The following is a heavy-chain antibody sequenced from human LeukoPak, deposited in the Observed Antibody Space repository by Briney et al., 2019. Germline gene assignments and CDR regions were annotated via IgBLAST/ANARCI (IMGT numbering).Heavy chain of an antibody. CDR3: TRDLMDYDVSTGLHHYYMDV. V-gene: IGHV3-7*01. CDR2: IKTDGSEK. J-gene: IGHJ6*02. Sequence: GGSLRLSCAASGFTFSSYSMNWVRQAPGKGLEWVANIKTDGSEKYYVDSVRGRFTISRDNAKNSLYLQMNSLRAEDTAVYYCTRDLMDYDVSTGLHHYYMDVWGQGTTVTVSS. D-gene: IGHD3-9*01. CDR1: GFTFSSYS.